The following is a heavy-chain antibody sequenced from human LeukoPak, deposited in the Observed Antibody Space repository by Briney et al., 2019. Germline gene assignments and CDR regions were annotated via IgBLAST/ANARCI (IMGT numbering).Heavy chain of an antibody. V-gene: IGHV4-39*01. D-gene: IGHD1-26*01. CDR3: ARQSWVVGATWLGAFDS. CDR1: GGSIRSSSYS. J-gene: IGHJ3*02. Sequence: PSETLSLTCTVSGGSIRSSSYSWGWIRQPPGKGLEWIGSIYYSGSTYYNPSLKSRVTISVDTSKNQFSLKLSSVTAADTAVCYCARQSWVVGATWLGAFDSWGQGTMVTVAS. CDR2: IYYSGST.